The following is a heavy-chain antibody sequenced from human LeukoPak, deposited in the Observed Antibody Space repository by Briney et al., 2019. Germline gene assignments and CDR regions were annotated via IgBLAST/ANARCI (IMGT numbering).Heavy chain of an antibody. V-gene: IGHV4-39*07. CDR3: VGSGSYYGELERHFDY. D-gene: IGHD3-10*01. CDR2: IYYSGST. J-gene: IGHJ4*02. CDR1: GGSISSSSYY. Sequence: PSETLSLTCTVSGGSISSSSYYWGWIRQPPGKGLEWIGSIYYSGSTYYNPSLKSRVTISVDTSKNQFSLKLSSVTAADTAVYYCVGSGSYYGELERHFDYWGQGTLVTVSS.